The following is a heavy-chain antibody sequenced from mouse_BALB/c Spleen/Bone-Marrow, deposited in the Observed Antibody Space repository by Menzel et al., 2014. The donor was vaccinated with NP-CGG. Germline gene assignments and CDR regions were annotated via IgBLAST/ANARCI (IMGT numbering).Heavy chain of an antibody. V-gene: IGHV14-3*02. Sequence: EVQLQQSGAELVKPGASVKLSCTASGFNIKDTYMHWVKQRPEQGLEWIGRIDPANGNTKFAPKFQGKATITADTSSNTAYLHLSSLTSEDTAVYYCARGIPYYPMDFLGQGTSVTVSS. D-gene: IGHD5-1-1*01. CDR2: IDPANGNT. J-gene: IGHJ4*01. CDR3: ARGIPYYPMDF. CDR1: GFNIKDTY.